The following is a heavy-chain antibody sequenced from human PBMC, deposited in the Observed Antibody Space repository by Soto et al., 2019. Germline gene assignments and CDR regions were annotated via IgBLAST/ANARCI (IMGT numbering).Heavy chain of an antibody. CDR3: ARGTTAAGRFED. D-gene: IGHD6-13*01. V-gene: IGHV6-1*01. CDR2: TYYRSKWYN. CDR1: GDSVSSNSAA. J-gene: IGHJ4*02. Sequence: PSQTLSLTCAISGDSVSSNSAAWNWIRQSPSRGLEWLGRTYYRSKWYNDYAASVKSRITINPDTSKNQFSLQLNSVTPEDTAIYYCARGTTAAGRFEDWGQGTLVTVSS.